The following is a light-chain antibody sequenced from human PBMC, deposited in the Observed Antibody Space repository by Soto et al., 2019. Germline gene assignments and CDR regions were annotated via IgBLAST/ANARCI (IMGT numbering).Light chain of an antibody. Sequence: EIVLTQSPATLSLSPGERATLSCRASQSVSSYLAWYQQKPGQAPRLLIYDASNRATGIPARFSGSGSGTDFPLTISSLEPEDFAVYYCQKRSNGPPGGCLTFGGGTKVEIK. CDR2: DAS. J-gene: IGKJ4*01. V-gene: IGKV3-11*01. CDR1: QSVSSY. CDR3: QKRSNGPPGGCLT.